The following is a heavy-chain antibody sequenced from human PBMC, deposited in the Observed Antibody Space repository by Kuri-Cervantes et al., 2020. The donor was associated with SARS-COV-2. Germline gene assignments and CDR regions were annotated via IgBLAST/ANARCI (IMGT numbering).Heavy chain of an antibody. Sequence: GGSLRLSCAASGFTFSSYAMHWVRQAPGKGLEWVAVISYDGSNKYYADSVKGRFTISRDNSKNTLYLQMNSLRAEDTAVYYCARDQGLYSSSFHPEGYYYGMDVWGQGTTVTVSS. CDR2: ISYDGSNK. J-gene: IGHJ6*02. V-gene: IGHV3-30-3*01. D-gene: IGHD6-6*01. CDR1: GFTFSSYA. CDR3: ARDQGLYSSSFHPEGYYYGMDV.